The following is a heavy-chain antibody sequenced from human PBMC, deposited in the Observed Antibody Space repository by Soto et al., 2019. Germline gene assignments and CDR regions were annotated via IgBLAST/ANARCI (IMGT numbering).Heavy chain of an antibody. D-gene: IGHD3-16*02. CDR3: VISFGGVIVPNF. Sequence: SETLSLTCTVSGVSISSSTYYWGWIRQPPGKGLERIGSIYYSGSTYYNPSLKSRVTISVDTSKNQFSLKLSSVTAADTAVYYCVISFGGVIVPNFWGQGTLVTVSS. J-gene: IGHJ4*02. CDR1: GVSISSSTYY. V-gene: IGHV4-39*01. CDR2: IYYSGST.